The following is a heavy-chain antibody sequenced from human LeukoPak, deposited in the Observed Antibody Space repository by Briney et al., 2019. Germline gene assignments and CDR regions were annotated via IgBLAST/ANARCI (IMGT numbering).Heavy chain of an antibody. CDR1: GGSISSGGYY. V-gene: IGHV4-31*03. J-gene: IGHJ4*02. CDR3: ARMGYDSSEHDY. Sequence: SETLSLTCTVSGGSISSGGYYWRWIRQHPGKGLEWIGYIYYSGSTYYNPSLKSRVTISVDTSKNQFSLKLSSVTAADTAMYYCARMGYDSSEHDYWGQGTLVTVSS. D-gene: IGHD3-22*01. CDR2: IYYSGST.